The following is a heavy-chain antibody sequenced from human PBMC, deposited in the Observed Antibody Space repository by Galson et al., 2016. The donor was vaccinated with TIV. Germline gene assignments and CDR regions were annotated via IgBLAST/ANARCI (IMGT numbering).Heavy chain of an antibody. CDR1: GFTFNEYA. D-gene: IGHD1-1*01. V-gene: IGHV3-9*01. CDR3: VKDRTLHIAYTLQH. J-gene: IGHJ1*01. Sequence: AASGFTFNEYAMHWVRQVPGKGLEWVSGISWDSGRIEYADSVKGRFTISRDNAKNSLYLQMNSLTPEDTAFYYCVKDRTLHIAYTLQHWGQGALVSVSS. CDR2: ISWDSGRI.